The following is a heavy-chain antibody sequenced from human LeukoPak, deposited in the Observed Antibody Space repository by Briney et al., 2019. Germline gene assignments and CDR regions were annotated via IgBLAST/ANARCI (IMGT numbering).Heavy chain of an antibody. D-gene: IGHD3-10*01. J-gene: IGHJ4*02. Sequence: SGTLSLTCAVSGGSISSNWWSWVRQPPGKGLEWIGEIEDRGNTNYNPSLKSRVTISVDKSKNQFSLKLSSLTAADTAVYYCAGAGTYYLDNWGQGTLVTVSS. CDR1: GGSISSNW. CDR3: AGAGTYYLDN. CDR2: IEDRGNT. V-gene: IGHV4-4*02.